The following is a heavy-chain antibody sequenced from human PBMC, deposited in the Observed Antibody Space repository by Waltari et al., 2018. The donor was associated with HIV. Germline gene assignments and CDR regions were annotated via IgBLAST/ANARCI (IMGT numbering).Heavy chain of an antibody. CDR1: GFTFSSSR. J-gene: IGHJ4*02. Sequence: EVQLVESGGGLVQHGGSLRLSWPASGFTFSSSRMHWVRQAPGKGLVWVSRINSDGSSTSYADSVKGRFTISRDNAKNTLYLQMNSLRAEDTAVYYCARGDQATVIDYWGQGTLVTVSS. V-gene: IGHV3-74*01. D-gene: IGHD3-16*02. CDR2: INSDGSST. CDR3: ARGDQATVIDY.